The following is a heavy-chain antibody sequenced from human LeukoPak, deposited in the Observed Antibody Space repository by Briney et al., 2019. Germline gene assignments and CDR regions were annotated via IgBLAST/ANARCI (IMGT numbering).Heavy chain of an antibody. J-gene: IGHJ4*02. CDR2: IYPSDSDT. V-gene: IGHV5-51*01. CDR3: AKGDGEFEY. D-gene: IGHD3-10*01. Sequence: ESLRISCKASGYKFTSYWIGWMRQMPGKGLEWMGVIYPSDSDTRYNVSFEGQVTISADKSINTAYLQWSSLRPSDTAVYYCAKGDGEFEYWGQGTLVTVSS. CDR1: GYKFTSYW.